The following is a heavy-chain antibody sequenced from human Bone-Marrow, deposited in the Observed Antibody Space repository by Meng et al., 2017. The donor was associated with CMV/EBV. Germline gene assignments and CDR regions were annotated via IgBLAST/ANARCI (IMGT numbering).Heavy chain of an antibody. D-gene: IGHD1-1*01. CDR2: INPSGGST. CDR3: ARPQSTGTTLGF. Sequence: ASVKVSCKASGGTFSSYAISWVRQAPGQGLEWMGIINPSGGSTSYAQKFQGRVTMTRDTSTSTVYMELSSLRSEDTAVYYCARPQSTGTTLGFWGQGTLVTVSS. J-gene: IGHJ4*02. CDR1: GGTFSSYA. V-gene: IGHV1-46*01.